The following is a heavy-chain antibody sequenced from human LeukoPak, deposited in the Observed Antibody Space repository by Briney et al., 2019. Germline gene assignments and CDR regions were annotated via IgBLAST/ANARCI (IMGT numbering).Heavy chain of an antibody. J-gene: IGHJ5*02. CDR1: RYSFTSYW. CDR2: IYPGDSDT. V-gene: IGHV5-51*01. D-gene: IGHD6-6*01. CDR3: ARRDSSSLVVLDP. Sequence: GESLKISCKGSRYSFTSYWIGWVRQMPGKGLEWMGIIYPGDSDTRYSPSFQGQVTISADKSISTAYLQWSSLKASDTAMYYCARRDSSSLVVLDPWGQGTLVTVSS.